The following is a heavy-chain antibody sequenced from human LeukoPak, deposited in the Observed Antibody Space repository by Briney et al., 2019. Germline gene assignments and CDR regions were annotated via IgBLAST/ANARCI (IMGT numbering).Heavy chain of an antibody. J-gene: IGHJ6*04. Sequence: PSETLSLTCFVSGDSISSYYWSWIRQPPGKGLEWIGYIYYSGSTNYNPSLKSRVTISVDTSKNQFSLRLSSVTAADTAVYYCARDVGIAVAGTSHYSYGMDVWGKGTTVTVSS. D-gene: IGHD6-19*01. CDR2: IYYSGST. CDR1: GDSISSYY. CDR3: ARDVGIAVAGTSHYSYGMDV. V-gene: IGHV4-59*01.